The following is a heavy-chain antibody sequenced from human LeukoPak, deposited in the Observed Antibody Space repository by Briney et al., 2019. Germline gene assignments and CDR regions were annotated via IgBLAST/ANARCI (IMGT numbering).Heavy chain of an antibody. CDR1: GFTFSSYA. CDR3: AKNGPYEVSDALDC. D-gene: IGHD5-12*01. V-gene: IGHV3-23*01. Sequence: PGGSLRLSCAASGFTFSSYAMSWLRQAPGKGLEWVSAISGSGGSTYYADSVKGRFTISRDNSKNTLYLRMNSLRAEDTAVYYCAKNGPYEVSDALDCWGQGTLVTVSS. J-gene: IGHJ4*02. CDR2: ISGSGGST.